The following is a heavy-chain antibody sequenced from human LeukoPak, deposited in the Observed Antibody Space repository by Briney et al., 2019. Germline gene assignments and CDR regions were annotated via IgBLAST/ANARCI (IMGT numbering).Heavy chain of an antibody. Sequence: GASVKVSCKASGYTFTSYDINGVGQATGKGLEWMGWMNPKSGNTGYAQKLQGRVTLTRNTSISTAYMELSSLRSEDTAVYYCARARAVAAKGNAFDIWGQGTMVTVSS. CDR1: GYTFTSYD. CDR2: MNPKSGNT. D-gene: IGHD6-19*01. CDR3: ARARAVAAKGNAFDI. V-gene: IGHV1-8*03. J-gene: IGHJ3*02.